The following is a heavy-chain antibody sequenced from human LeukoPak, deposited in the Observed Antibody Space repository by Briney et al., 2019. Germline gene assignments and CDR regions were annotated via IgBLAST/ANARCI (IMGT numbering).Heavy chain of an antibody. CDR3: AREERTSIAARPDRMVQSDWFDP. J-gene: IGHJ5*02. Sequence: SETLSLTCTVSGGSISSSSYYWGWIRQPPGKGLEWIGSIYYSGSTYYNPSLKSRVTISVDTSKNQFSLQLNSVTPEDTAVYYCAREERTSIAARPDRMVQSDWFDPWGQGTLVTVSS. CDR2: IYYSGST. CDR1: GGSISSSSYY. D-gene: IGHD6-6*01. V-gene: IGHV4-39*07.